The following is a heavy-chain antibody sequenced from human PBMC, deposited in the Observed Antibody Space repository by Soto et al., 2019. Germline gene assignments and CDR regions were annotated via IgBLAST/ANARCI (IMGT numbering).Heavy chain of an antibody. V-gene: IGHV1-18*01. Sequence: QGQLVQSGGEVKKPGASVKVSCKASGYTFTRYGISWVRQAPGQGLEWMGWISGYNGDTEYAQKFQGRVTMTVDTSTTTAYMELRSLTSDDRAVYYCAKNGQPPYYYYGMDVWGQGTTVTVSS. J-gene: IGHJ6*02. CDR1: GYTFTRYG. CDR3: AKNGQPPYYYYGMDV. CDR2: ISGYNGDT. D-gene: IGHD2-8*01.